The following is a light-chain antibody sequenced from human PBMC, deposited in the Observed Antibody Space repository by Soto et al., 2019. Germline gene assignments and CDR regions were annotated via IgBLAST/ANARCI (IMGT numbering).Light chain of an antibody. CDR3: QQYNGFWT. J-gene: IGKJ1*01. Sequence: DIQMTQSPSTLSASVGDRVTITCRASQSISGSLAWYQQKPGKAPKLLMYEATNLKSGVPSRFSGSGSGTEYTLTISSLQADDFASYYCQQYNGFWTFGQGTKVEIK. CDR1: QSISGS. CDR2: EAT. V-gene: IGKV1-5*03.